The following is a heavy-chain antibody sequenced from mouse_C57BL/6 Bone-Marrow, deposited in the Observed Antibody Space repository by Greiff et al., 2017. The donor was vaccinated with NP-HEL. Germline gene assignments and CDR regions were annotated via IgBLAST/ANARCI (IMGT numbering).Heavy chain of an antibody. J-gene: IGHJ3*01. CDR3: VRHGGRAY. D-gene: IGHD3-3*01. V-gene: IGHV10-1*01. CDR2: IRSKSNNYAT. CDR1: GFSFNTYA. Sequence: DVHLVESGGGLVQPKGSLKLSCAASGFSFNTYAMTWVRQAPGKGLEWVARIRSKSNNYATYYADSVKDRFTISRDDSESTLYLQMNNLKTEDTAMYYGVRHGGRAYWGQGTLVTVSS.